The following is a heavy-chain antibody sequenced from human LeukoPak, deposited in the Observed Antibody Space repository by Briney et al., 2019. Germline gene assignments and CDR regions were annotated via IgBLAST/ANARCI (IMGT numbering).Heavy chain of an antibody. CDR3: AKDHGYSSGWWTFDI. V-gene: IGHV3-23*01. J-gene: IGHJ3*02. Sequence: GGSLRLSCAASGFTFSSYAMSWVRQAPGRGLEWVSAISGSGGSTYYADSVKGRFTISRDNSKNTLYLQMNSLRAEDTAVYYCAKDHGYSSGWWTFDIWGQGTMVTVSS. D-gene: IGHD6-19*01. CDR1: GFTFSSYA. CDR2: ISGSGGST.